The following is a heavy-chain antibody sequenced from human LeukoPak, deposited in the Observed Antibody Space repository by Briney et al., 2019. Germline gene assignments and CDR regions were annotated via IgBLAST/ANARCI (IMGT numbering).Heavy chain of an antibody. V-gene: IGHV4-4*07. CDR1: GGSISNYF. D-gene: IGHD7-27*01. CDR2: IYTSETSYNSGRT. J-gene: IGHJ4*02. CDR3: ARDDAVTGGFD. Sequence: SETLSLTCTVSGGSISNYFWTWIRQPAGTGLEWIGRIYTSETSYNSGRTHYNPSLKSRVTISADTSKNQFSLKLTSVTAADTAVYYCARDDAVTGGFDWGQGTLVTVSS.